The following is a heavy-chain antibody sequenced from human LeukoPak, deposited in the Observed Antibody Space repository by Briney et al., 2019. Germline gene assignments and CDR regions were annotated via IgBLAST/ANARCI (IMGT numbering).Heavy chain of an antibody. CDR1: GFTVSSNY. J-gene: IGHJ4*02. CDR3: ARGSFGEYQGY. D-gene: IGHD3-10*01. Sequence: PGGSLRLSCAASGFTVSSNYMSWVRQAPGKGLEWVSVIYSGGSTYYADSVKGRFTISRDNSKNTLYLQMNSLRAEDTAVYYCARGSFGEYQGYWGQGTLVTVSS. CDR2: IYSGGST. V-gene: IGHV3-66*01.